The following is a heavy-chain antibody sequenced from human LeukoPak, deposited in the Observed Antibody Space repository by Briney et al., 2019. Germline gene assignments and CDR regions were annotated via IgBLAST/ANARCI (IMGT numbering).Heavy chain of an antibody. CDR2: ISASGTLT. CDR1: GFSFSSYE. V-gene: IGHV3-48*03. Sequence: TGGSLRLSCAASGFSFSSYEMNWVRQAPGKGLEWISYISASGTLTHYADSVEGRFTISRDNAKNSLYLQMNSLRAEDTAVYYCARGPGGGGIDYFDYWGQGTLVTVSS. CDR3: ARGPGGGGIDYFDY. J-gene: IGHJ4*02. D-gene: IGHD4-23*01.